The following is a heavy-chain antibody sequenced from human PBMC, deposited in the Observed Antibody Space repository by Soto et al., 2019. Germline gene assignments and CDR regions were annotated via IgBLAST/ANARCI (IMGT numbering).Heavy chain of an antibody. Sequence: QVQLQESGPGLVKPSETLSLTCTVSGGSISSYYWSWIRQPPGKGLEWIGYIYYTGSSNYNPSLSRRVTISVDTSKNQFSLQLRSVSAADTAVYYCANFIWYFGLWCRGTLVSVSS. CDR1: GGSISSYY. CDR2: IYYTGSS. J-gene: IGHJ2*01. V-gene: IGHV4-59*01. CDR3: ANFIWYFGL.